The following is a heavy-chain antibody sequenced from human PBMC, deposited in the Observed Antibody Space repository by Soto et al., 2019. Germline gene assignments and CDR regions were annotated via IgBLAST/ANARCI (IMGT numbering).Heavy chain of an antibody. CDR3: ARTVGSLYSSGWYVGY. Sequence: GGSLRLSCAASGVTVSSNYMSWVRQAPGKGLEWVSVIYSGGSTYYADSVKGRFTISRDNSKNTLYLQMNSLRAEDTAVYYCARTVGSLYSSGWYVGYWGQGTLVTVSS. D-gene: IGHD6-19*01. V-gene: IGHV3-53*01. J-gene: IGHJ4*02. CDR2: IYSGGST. CDR1: GVTVSSNY.